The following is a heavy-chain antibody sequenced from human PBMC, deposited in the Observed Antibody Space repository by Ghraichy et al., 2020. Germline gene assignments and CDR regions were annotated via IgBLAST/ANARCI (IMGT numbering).Heavy chain of an antibody. CDR2: INHSGST. D-gene: IGHD3-10*01. CDR3: ARGRIYYYGSGSYYHY. J-gene: IGHJ4*02. V-gene: IGHV4-34*01. CDR1: GGSFSGYY. Sequence: SETLSLTCAVYGGSFSGYYWSWIRQPQGKGLEWNGEINHSGSTNYNPSLKSRVTISVDTSKNQFSLKLSSVTAAATAVYYCARGRIYYYGSGSYYHYWGQGTLVTVSS.